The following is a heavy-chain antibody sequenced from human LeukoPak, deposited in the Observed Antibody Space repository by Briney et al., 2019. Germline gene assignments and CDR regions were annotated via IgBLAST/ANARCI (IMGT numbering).Heavy chain of an antibody. V-gene: IGHV4-59*12. CDR3: ARGGSRSYTSSTLDY. Sequence: SETLSLTCSVSGGSITVYYWNWIRQSPGKGLEWIGAISYSGSTNYNPSLKSRVTISIDTSKNRFSLKVSSVIAADTAMYYCARGGSRSYTSSTLDYWGQGTLVTVSS. CDR1: GGSITVYY. J-gene: IGHJ4*02. CDR2: ISYSGST. D-gene: IGHD6-6*01.